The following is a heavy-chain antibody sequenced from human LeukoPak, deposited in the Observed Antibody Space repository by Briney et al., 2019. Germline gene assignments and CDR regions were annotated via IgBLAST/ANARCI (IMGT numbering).Heavy chain of an antibody. J-gene: IGHJ4*02. Sequence: PGGSLRLSCAASGFTFSSYSMNWVRQAPGKGLEWVSYISSSSSTIYYADSVKGRFTISRDNAKNSLYLQMNSLRADDTAVYYCARGGRGSGSERGVDYWGQGTLVTVSS. V-gene: IGHV3-48*01. CDR3: ARGGRGSGSERGVDY. D-gene: IGHD1-26*01. CDR1: GFTFSSYS. CDR2: ISSSSSTI.